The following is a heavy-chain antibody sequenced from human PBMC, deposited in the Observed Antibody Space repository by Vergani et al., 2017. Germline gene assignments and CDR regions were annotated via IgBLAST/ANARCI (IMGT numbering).Heavy chain of an antibody. V-gene: IGHV1-2*04. CDR3: ARDGPSGSYKIDSPPDY. Sequence: QVQLVQSGAEVKKPGASVKVSCKASGYTFTGYYMHWVRQAPGQGLEWMGWINPNSGGTNYAQKFQGWVTMTRDTSISTAYMELSSLRSEDTAVYYCARDGPSGSYKIDSPPDYWGQGTLVTVSS. D-gene: IGHD1-26*01. CDR1: GYTFTGYY. CDR2: INPNSGGT. J-gene: IGHJ4*02.